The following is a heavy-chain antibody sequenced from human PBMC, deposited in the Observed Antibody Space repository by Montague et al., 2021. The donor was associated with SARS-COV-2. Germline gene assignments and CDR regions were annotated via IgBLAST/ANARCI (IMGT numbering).Heavy chain of an antibody. CDR1: GFSFSAYA. CDR2: ITPGGDTP. D-gene: IGHD5-24*01. CDR3: VKDTYGSFGP. J-gene: IGHJ5*02. V-gene: IGHV3-23*01. Sequence: SLRLSCAASGFSFSAYAMSWVRQAPGKGLKWVSAITPGGDTPYYADSVRGRFTISRDNARNTVYLQMDSLRVEDTAVYYCVKDTYGSFGPWGLGTLVTVSS.